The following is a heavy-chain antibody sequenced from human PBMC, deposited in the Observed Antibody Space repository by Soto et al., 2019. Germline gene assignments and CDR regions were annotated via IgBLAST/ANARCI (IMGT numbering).Heavy chain of an antibody. CDR3: ASKADRGVSYYFDY. J-gene: IGHJ4*02. CDR2: ISYDGSNK. Sequence: QVQLVESGGGVVQPGRSLRLSCAASGFTFSSYGMHWVRQAPGKGLEWVAVISYDGSNKYYADSVKGRFTISRDNSKNTLYLQMNSLRAEDTAVYYCASKADRGVSYYFDYWCQGTLVTVSS. V-gene: IGHV3-30*03. CDR1: GFTFSSYG.